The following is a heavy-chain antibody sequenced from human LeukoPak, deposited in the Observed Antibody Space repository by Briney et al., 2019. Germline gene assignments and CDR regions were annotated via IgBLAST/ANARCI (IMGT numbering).Heavy chain of an antibody. D-gene: IGHD3-10*01. Sequence: PSETLSLTCTVSGGSISSYYWSWIRQPPGKGLEWIGYIYYSGSTNYNPSLKSRVTISVDTSKNQFSLKLSSVTAADTAVYYCARHSNYGSGSYYGYWFDPWGQGTLVTVSS. J-gene: IGHJ5*02. CDR3: ARHSNYGSGSYYGYWFDP. V-gene: IGHV4-59*08. CDR1: GGSISSYY. CDR2: IYYSGST.